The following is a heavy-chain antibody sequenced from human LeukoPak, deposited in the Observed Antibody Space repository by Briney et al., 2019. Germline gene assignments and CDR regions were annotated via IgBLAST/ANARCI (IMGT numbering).Heavy chain of an antibody. Sequence: SETLSLTCTVSGASFSSSTYYWGWIRQPPGKGLEWIGYIYTSGSTNYNPSLKSRVTISVDTSKNQFSLKLSSVTAADTAVYYCAGISKVRGEWGYFDYWGQGTLVTVSS. CDR3: AGISKVRGEWGYFDY. J-gene: IGHJ4*02. D-gene: IGHD3-10*01. CDR1: GASFSSSTYY. CDR2: IYTSGST. V-gene: IGHV4-61*05.